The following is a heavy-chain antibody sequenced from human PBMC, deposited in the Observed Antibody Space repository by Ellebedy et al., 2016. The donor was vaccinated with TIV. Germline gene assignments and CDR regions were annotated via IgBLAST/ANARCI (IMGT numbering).Heavy chain of an antibody. CDR2: IDPGDSDT. D-gene: IGHD2-8*02. Sequence: GESLNISXQASGYSFSTYWVGRVRQMPGKGLEWMGIIDPGDSDTSYSPSFEGQVTISADKSITTAYLQWSSLKASDTAMYYCARLYCTGGDCYPFDAFDIWGQGTMVTVSS. V-gene: IGHV5-51*01. J-gene: IGHJ3*02. CDR3: ARLYCTGGDCYPFDAFDI. CDR1: GYSFSTYW.